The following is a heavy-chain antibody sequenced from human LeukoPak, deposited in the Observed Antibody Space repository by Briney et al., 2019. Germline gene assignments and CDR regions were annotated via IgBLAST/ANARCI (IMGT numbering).Heavy chain of an antibody. V-gene: IGHV1-18*01. CDR2: VSAYNGNT. J-gene: IGHJ4*02. CDR1: GYTFTSYG. CDR3: ARDSRHIVVVPAAIRFYY. Sequence: ASVKVSCKASGYTFTSYGISWVRQAPGQGLEWMGWVSAYNGNTNYAQKLQGRVTMTTDTSTSTAYMELRSLRSDDTAVYYCARDSRHIVVVPAAIRFYYWGQGTLVTVSS. D-gene: IGHD2-2*01.